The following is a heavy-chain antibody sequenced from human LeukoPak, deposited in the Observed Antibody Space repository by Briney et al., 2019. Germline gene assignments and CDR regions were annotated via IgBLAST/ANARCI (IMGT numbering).Heavy chain of an antibody. J-gene: IGHJ4*02. CDR3: AREYYFDNSGYYGVGDY. CDR2: FNPNSGGT. CDR1: GYTFTAYY. D-gene: IGHD3-22*01. Sequence: ASVKVSCKASGYTFTAYYIHWVRQAPGPGLEWMGWFNPNSGGTNYAQEFQGRVTMTRDTSISTAYMELSRLRSDDTAVYYCAREYYFDNSGYYGVGDYWGQGTLVTVSS. V-gene: IGHV1-2*02.